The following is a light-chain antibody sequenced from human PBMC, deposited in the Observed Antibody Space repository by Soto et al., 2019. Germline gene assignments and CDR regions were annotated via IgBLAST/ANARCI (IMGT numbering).Light chain of an antibody. Sequence: AIQLTQSPSSLPASVGDRVIISCRASQGISSALAWYQQKPGRAPRLLIYDASSLQSGVPSRFSGSGSGTVFTLTISSLQPEDFATYYCQQFHSYALTFGGGTKVEIK. CDR2: DAS. CDR3: QQFHSYALT. CDR1: QGISSA. J-gene: IGKJ4*01. V-gene: IGKV1-13*02.